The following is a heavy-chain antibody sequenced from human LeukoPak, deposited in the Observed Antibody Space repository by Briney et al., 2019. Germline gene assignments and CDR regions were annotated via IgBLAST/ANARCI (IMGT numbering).Heavy chain of an antibody. CDR2: IYYRGNT. J-gene: IGHJ4*02. CDR3: ARAGNNWSFDY. CDR1: GDSVSIYY. D-gene: IGHD1-1*01. Sequence: PSVTLSLTCTVSGDSVSIYYWSWIRQPPGKGLEWIGYIYYRGNTNYNPSLKSRVTMAVDTSKNQFSLKVSSVTAADTAVYYCARAGNNWSFDYWGQGTLVTVSS. V-gene: IGHV4-59*02.